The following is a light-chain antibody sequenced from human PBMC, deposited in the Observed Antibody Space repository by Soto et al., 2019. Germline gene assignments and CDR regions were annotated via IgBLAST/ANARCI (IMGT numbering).Light chain of an antibody. CDR1: SSDVGGYNY. V-gene: IGLV2-8*01. CDR3: SSRAGSAPYV. CDR2: EVS. J-gene: IGLJ1*01. Sequence: QSVLTQPPSASGSPGQSLTISSTETSSDVGGYNYVSWYQHHPGKAPKVMVYEVSKRPSGVPDRFSGSKSGNTASLTVSGLQAEDEADFYCSSRAGSAPYVFGTGTKVTVL.